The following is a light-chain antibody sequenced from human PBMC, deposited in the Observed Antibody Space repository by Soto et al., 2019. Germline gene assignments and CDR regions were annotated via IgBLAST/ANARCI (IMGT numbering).Light chain of an antibody. Sequence: DIQVTQSPSSVSASVGDRVTITCRASQDINNWLAWYQQKPGKAPKVLIYTTSNLQSGVPSRFSGSGSGTDFTLTINSLQPEDCATYYCQQANSFPLTFGGGTKVEIK. J-gene: IGKJ4*01. CDR2: TTS. CDR1: QDINNW. CDR3: QQANSFPLT. V-gene: IGKV1D-12*01.